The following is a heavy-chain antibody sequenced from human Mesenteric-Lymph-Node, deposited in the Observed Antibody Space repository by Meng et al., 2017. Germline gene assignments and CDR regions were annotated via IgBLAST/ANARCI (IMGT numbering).Heavy chain of an antibody. CDR1: GGSISSINW. V-gene: IGHV4-4*02. CDR2: IYHSGST. D-gene: IGHD6-13*01. J-gene: IGHJ5*02. Sequence: QVQLKESGQGLAKPSETLSLPCAVSGGSISSINWWTWVRQPPGKGLEWIGEIYHSGSTNYNPSLKSRVTISVDKSKNQFSLKLSSVTAADTAVYYCARVAAAGNEWFDPWGQGTLVTVSS. CDR3: ARVAAAGNEWFDP.